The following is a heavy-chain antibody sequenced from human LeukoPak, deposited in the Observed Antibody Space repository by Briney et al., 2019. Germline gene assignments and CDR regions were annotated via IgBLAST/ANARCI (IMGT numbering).Heavy chain of an antibody. V-gene: IGHV4-59*02. Sequence: GSLRLSCAASGFTVSSNYMSWVRQAPGKGLEWIGYIYYSGSTNYNPSLKRRVNISVDKSKKKFSLKLSSVTAADTAVYYCARSTMVREPNWFDPWGQGTLVTVSS. CDR2: IYYSGST. CDR1: GFTVSSNY. CDR3: ARSTMVREPNWFDP. J-gene: IGHJ5*02. D-gene: IGHD3-10*01.